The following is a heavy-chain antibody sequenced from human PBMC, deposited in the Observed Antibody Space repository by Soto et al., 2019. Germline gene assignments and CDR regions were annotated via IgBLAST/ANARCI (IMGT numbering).Heavy chain of an antibody. Sequence: QVQLVESGGGVVQPGRSLRLSCAASGFTFSSYGMHWVRQAPGKGLEWVAVIGYDGSNKYYADSVKGRFTISGDNSKNSRDLKMNSLRAEDTAGDCWARGVDGDCSCDYWGQGTLVAVSS. CDR2: IGYDGSNK. J-gene: IGHJ4*02. D-gene: IGHD2-21*02. CDR3: ARGVDGDCSCDY. CDR1: GFTFSSYG. V-gene: IGHV3-33*01.